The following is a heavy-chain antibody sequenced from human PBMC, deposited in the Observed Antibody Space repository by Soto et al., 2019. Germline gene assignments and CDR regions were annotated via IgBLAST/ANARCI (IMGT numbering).Heavy chain of an antibody. D-gene: IGHD3-16*02. V-gene: IGHV3-74*01. CDR1: GFTFSSSW. J-gene: IGHJ4*02. CDR3: AKSRVFIGAIVTLLDS. Sequence: GGSLRLSCAASGFTFSSSWMHWVRQVPGKGLVWVASISNNGDTAYYADSVKGRFTISRGNSENTLYLQMNGLRADDTALYFCAKSRVFIGAIVTLLDSWGQGTQVTVSS. CDR2: ISNNGDTA.